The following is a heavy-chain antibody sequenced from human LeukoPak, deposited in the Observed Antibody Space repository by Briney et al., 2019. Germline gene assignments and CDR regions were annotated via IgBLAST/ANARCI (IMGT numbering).Heavy chain of an antibody. CDR1: GGTFSSYA. CDR3: ARDRAGYSYGPGAFDI. J-gene: IGHJ3*02. CDR2: INPNSGGT. V-gene: IGHV1-2*02. Sequence: ASVKVSCKASGGTFSSYAISWVRQAPGQGLEWMGWINPNSGGTNYAQKFQGRVTMTRDTSISTAYMELSRLRSDDTAVYYCARDRAGYSYGPGAFDIWGQGTMVTVSS. D-gene: IGHD5-18*01.